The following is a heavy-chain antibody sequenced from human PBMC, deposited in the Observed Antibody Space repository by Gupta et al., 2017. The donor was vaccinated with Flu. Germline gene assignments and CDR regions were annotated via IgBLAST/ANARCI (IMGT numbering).Heavy chain of an antibody. J-gene: IGHJ5*01. CDR3: ARSFDITTGGFDS. V-gene: IGHV3-21*02. D-gene: IGHD3-3*01. CDR1: GFTFSSYY. Sequence: EVQLVESGGGLVKTGGSLRLSCAASGFTFSSYYIIWGRKPPAKGLEWVSSISSSSYIYYADSVTGRFTISRDNAKNSLYVQMNSLRSEDTAMYYCARSFDITTGGFDSWGQGTLVTVSS. CDR2: ISSSSYI.